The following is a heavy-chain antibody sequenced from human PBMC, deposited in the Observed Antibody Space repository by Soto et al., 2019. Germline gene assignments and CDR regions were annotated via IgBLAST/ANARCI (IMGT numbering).Heavy chain of an antibody. D-gene: IGHD2-2*01. Sequence: QVQLVQSGGEVKRPGASVKVSCKTSGYTFSNYGITWVRQAPGQPLEWLGWISLYSDGTNYAQKFQGRVSMTTDTSTTTAYMELMSLRSDDTAVYYCARVVPGADAWFGPWGQGTLVTVSS. J-gene: IGHJ5*02. CDR2: ISLYSDGT. CDR3: ARVVPGADAWFGP. CDR1: GYTFSNYG. V-gene: IGHV1-18*01.